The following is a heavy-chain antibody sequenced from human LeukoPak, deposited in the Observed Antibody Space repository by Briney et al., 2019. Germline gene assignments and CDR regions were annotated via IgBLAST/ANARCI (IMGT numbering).Heavy chain of an antibody. V-gene: IGHV4-39*07. CDR1: GGSISSSYSY. D-gene: IGHD3-10*01. CDR2: IYYSGST. CDR3: AKPSNYYGSATDAFDF. Sequence: SETLSLTCTVSGGSISSSYSYWGWIRQPPGKGLEWIGNIYYSGSTYYNPSLKSRVTISVDTSKNHFSLKLNSVTAADTAVYYCAKPSNYYGSATDAFDFWGQGTMVTVSS. J-gene: IGHJ3*01.